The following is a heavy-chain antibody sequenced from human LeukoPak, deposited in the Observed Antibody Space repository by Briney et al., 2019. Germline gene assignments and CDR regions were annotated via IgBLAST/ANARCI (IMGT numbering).Heavy chain of an antibody. V-gene: IGHV3-23*01. CDR1: GLTFSSYE. J-gene: IGHJ4*02. D-gene: IGHD6-19*01. CDR2: ISGSGGST. CDR3: AKDHLPGIVVADRDY. Sequence: GGSLRLSCAASGLTFSSYEMSWVRQAPGKGLEWVSAISGSGGSTYYADSVKGRFTISRDNSKNTLYLQINSLRAEDTAVYYCAKDHLPGIVVADRDYWGQGTLVTVSS.